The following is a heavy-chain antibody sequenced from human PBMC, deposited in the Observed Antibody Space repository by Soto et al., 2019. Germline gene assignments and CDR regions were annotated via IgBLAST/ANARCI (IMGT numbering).Heavy chain of an antibody. V-gene: IGHV1-69*01. CDR1: GGTFSSYA. D-gene: IGHD3-22*01. CDR3: AIGVKGYYDSSGYYYFRY. CDR2: IIPIFGTA. Sequence: QVQLVQSGAEVKKPGSSVKVSCKASGGTFSSYAISWVRQAPGQGLEWMGGIIPIFGTANYAQKFQGRVTITADESTSTAYMEMSSLRAEDMSVYYCAIGVKGYYDSSGYYYFRYWGQGTLVTVSS. J-gene: IGHJ4*02.